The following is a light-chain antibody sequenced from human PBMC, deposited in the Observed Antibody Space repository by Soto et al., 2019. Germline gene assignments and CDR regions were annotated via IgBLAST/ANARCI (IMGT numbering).Light chain of an antibody. J-gene: IGKJ5*01. CDR1: QSLITRY. CDR3: QRYGPSPT. V-gene: IGKV3-20*01. CDR2: GAS. Sequence: EIVSTQSPGTLPLFPGERATLSCRASQSLITRYLAWYQQKPGQAPGLLIYGASSRATGIPDRFSGSGSGTDFTLTISRLEPEDFAVYSCQRYGPSPTFGQGTRLEIK.